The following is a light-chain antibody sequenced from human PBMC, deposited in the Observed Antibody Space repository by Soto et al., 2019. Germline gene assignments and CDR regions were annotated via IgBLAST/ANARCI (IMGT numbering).Light chain of an antibody. CDR1: NSHVGIYDF. Sequence: QSALTQPASVSGTPGQSITISCTGSNSHVGIYDFVSWYQHHPGRAPKLIVSEVSHRPSGVSNRFSGSKSGNTASLTISGLQSEDEADYYCQSYDTSLSGYVFGTGTKLTVL. J-gene: IGLJ1*01. V-gene: IGLV2-14*01. CDR2: EVS. CDR3: QSYDTSLSGYV.